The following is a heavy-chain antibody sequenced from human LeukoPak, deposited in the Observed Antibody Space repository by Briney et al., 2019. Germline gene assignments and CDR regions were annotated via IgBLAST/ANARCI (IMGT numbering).Heavy chain of an antibody. CDR2: INHSGST. D-gene: IGHD5-12*01. Sequence: SETLSLTCAVYGGSFSGYYWSWIRQPPGKGLEWIGEINHSGSTNYNPSLKSRVTISVDTSKNQFSLKLSSVTAADTAVYYCARQGGYDYRGVGYYYMDVWGKGTTVTVSS. CDR1: GGSFSGYY. CDR3: ARQGGYDYRGVGYYYMDV. V-gene: IGHV4-34*01. J-gene: IGHJ6*03.